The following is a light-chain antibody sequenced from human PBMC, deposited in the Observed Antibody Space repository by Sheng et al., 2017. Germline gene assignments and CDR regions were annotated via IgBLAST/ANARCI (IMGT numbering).Light chain of an antibody. V-gene: IGKV3-11*01. Sequence: EIVLTQSPATLSLSPGERATLSCRASQSVSSYLAWYQQKPGQAPRLLIYGASNRATGIPDRFNGSGSGTDFTLTISRLEPEDFAVYFCQQRSDVAYTFGQGTKLEIK. CDR2: GAS. J-gene: IGKJ2*01. CDR3: QQRSDVAYT. CDR1: QSVSSY.